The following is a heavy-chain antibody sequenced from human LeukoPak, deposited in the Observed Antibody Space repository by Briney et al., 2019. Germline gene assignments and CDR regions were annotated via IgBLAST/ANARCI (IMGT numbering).Heavy chain of an antibody. Sequence: SETLSLTCTVSGGSISSGDYYWSWIRQPPGKGLEWIGYIYYSGSTYYNPSLKSRVAISVDTSKNQFSLKLSSVTAADTAVYYCARGATTYYFDYWGQGTLVTVSS. CDR3: ARGATTYYFDY. CDR2: IYYSGST. D-gene: IGHD5-12*01. CDR1: GGSISSGDYY. J-gene: IGHJ4*02. V-gene: IGHV4-30-4*08.